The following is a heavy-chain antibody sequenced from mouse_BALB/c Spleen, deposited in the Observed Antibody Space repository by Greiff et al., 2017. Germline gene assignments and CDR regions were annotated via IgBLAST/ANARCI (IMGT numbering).Heavy chain of an antibody. V-gene: IGHV5-17*02. D-gene: IGHD1-1*01. Sequence: EVKLMESGGGLVQPGGSRKLSCAASGFTFSSFGMHWVRQAPEKGLEWVAYISSGSSTIYYADTVKGRFTISRDNPKNTLFLQMTSLRSEDTAMYYCARNFYYGSSYYAMDYGGQGTSVTVSS. J-gene: IGHJ4*01. CDR1: GFTFSSFG. CDR2: ISSGSSTI. CDR3: ARNFYYGSSYYAMDY.